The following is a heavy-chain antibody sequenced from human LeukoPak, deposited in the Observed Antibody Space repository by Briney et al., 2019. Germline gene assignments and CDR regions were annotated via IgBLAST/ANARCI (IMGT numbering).Heavy chain of an antibody. CDR1: GGSISSYY. Sequence: SETLSLTCTVSGGSISSYYWSWIRQPAGKGLEWIGYVYYSGSTNYNPSLKSRVTISVDTSKNQFSLKLSSVTAADTAVYYCARAVAVAGIGFDYWGQGTLVTVSS. D-gene: IGHD6-19*01. J-gene: IGHJ4*02. CDR3: ARAVAVAGIGFDY. CDR2: VYYSGST. V-gene: IGHV4-59*01.